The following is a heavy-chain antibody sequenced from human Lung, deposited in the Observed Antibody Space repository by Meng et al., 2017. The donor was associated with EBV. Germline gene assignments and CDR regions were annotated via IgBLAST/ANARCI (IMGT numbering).Heavy chain of an antibody. J-gene: IGHJ4*02. Sequence: VQSGAGWKQPGSSVKVSCEASGFIFTSYAISWVRQAPGQGLQYMGWISAYNGNTNYAQELQGRVTMTTDTSTSTAYMELRSLRFDDTAVYYCARFYCSSTSCPHVLFDYWGQGTLVTVSS. CDR2: ISAYNGNT. CDR3: ARFYCSSTSCPHVLFDY. V-gene: IGHV1-18*01. D-gene: IGHD2-2*01. CDR1: GFIFTSYA.